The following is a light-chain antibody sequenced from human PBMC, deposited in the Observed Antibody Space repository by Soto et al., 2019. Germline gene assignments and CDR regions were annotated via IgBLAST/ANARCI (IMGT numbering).Light chain of an antibody. CDR1: QRIATW. Sequence: DIPLTQSPSTLSASVGERVTTTCRASQRIATWLAWYQHQPGKAPKILIYAASTLQSGVPSRFSGSGSGTDFTLTISCLQSEDFATYYCQQYYSYPRTFGQGTKVDIK. V-gene: IGKV1-5*01. J-gene: IGKJ1*01. CDR2: AAS. CDR3: QQYYSYPRT.